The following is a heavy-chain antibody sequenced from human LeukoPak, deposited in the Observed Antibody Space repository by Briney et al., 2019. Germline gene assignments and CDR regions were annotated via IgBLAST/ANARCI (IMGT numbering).Heavy chain of an antibody. D-gene: IGHD3-9*01. CDR3: ARDDKYYFDY. V-gene: IGHV1-69*05. Sequence: SVKVSCKASGYTFTGYYMHWVRQAPGQGLEWMGRIIPIFGKANYAQKFQGRVTITTDESTSTAYMELSSLRSEDTAVYYCARDDKYYFDYWGQGTLVTVSS. CDR2: IIPIFGKA. J-gene: IGHJ4*02. CDR1: GYTFTGYY.